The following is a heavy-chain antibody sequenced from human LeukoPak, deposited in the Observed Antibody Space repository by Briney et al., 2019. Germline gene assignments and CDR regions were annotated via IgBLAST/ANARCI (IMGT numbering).Heavy chain of an antibody. CDR1: GFTFSSYA. V-gene: IGHV3-23*01. CDR3: AKSVAVTTGGYFDY. Sequence: PGGSLRLSCAASGFTFSSYAMSWVRQAPGKGLEWVSCMSGSGGSTNYADSVKGRFTISRDNSKNTLYLQMNSLRAEDTAVYHCAKSVAVTTGGYFDYWGQGTLVTVSS. D-gene: IGHD4-17*01. CDR2: MSGSGGST. J-gene: IGHJ4*02.